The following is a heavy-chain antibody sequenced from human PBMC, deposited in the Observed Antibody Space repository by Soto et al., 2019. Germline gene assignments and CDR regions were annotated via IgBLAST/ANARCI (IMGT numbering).Heavy chain of an antibody. D-gene: IGHD2-15*01. Sequence: PGGSLRLSCAASGFTFSRYSMNWVRQAPGKGLEWVSYISSSSNSIYYADSVKGRFTISRDNAKNSLHLQMDSLRAEDTAVYYCARDDVLCDGGRCYGVPLDVWGKGTTVTVSS. CDR1: GFTFSRYS. CDR2: ISSSSNSI. CDR3: ARDDVLCDGGRCYGVPLDV. J-gene: IGHJ6*04. V-gene: IGHV3-48*01.